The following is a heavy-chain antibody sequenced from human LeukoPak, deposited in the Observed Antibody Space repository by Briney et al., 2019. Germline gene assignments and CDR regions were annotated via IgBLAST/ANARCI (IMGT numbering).Heavy chain of an antibody. V-gene: IGHV1-69*04. CDR2: IIPILGIA. D-gene: IGHD5-24*01. J-gene: IGHJ3*02. CDR3: ARESEMATITLDAFDI. CDR1: GGTFSTCA. Sequence: SVMVSCKASGGTFSTCAISWVRQAPGQGLEWMGRIIPILGIANYAQKFQGRVTITADKSTSTASMELSSLRSEDTALYYCARESEMATITLDAFDIWGQGTMVTVSS.